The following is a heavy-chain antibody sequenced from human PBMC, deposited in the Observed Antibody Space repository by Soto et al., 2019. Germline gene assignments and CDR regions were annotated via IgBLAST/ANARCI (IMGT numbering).Heavy chain of an antibody. CDR1: GYTFTSYY. CDR2: INPSGGST. D-gene: IGHD2-2*01. CDR3: ARDLVPATVGRWYYYYGMDV. J-gene: IGHJ6*02. V-gene: IGHV1-46*01. Sequence: EASVKVSCKASGYTFTSYYIHWVRQAPGQGLEWMGIINPSGGSTSYAQKFQGRVTMTRDTSTSTVYMELSSLRSEDTAVYYCARDLVPATVGRWYYYYGMDVWGQGTTVTVS.